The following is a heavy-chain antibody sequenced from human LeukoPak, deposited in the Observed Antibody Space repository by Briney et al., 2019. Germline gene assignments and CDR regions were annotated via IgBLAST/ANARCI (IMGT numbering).Heavy chain of an antibody. CDR3: ARECLGGSYWSAYDAFDI. Sequence: SETLSLTCTVSGGSISSSSYYWGWIRQPPGKGLEWIGSIYYSGSTYYNPSLKSRVTISVDTSKNQFSLKLSSVTAADTAVYYCARECLGGSYWSAYDAFDIWGQGTMVTVSS. CDR1: GGSISSSSYY. J-gene: IGHJ3*02. CDR2: IYYSGST. D-gene: IGHD1-26*01. V-gene: IGHV4-39*07.